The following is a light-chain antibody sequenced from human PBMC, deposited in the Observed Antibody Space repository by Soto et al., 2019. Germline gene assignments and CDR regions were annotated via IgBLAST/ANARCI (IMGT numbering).Light chain of an antibody. V-gene: IGKV3-15*01. CDR1: QSVSSN. J-gene: IGKJ1*01. Sequence: EIVMTQSPATLSVSPGERVTLSCRASQSVSSNLAWYQQKPGQAPRLLIYGASTRVTDIPARFSGSGSGTEFTLTISSLQSEDFAVYYCPQYNNWPPWTFGQGTKVEIK. CDR2: GAS. CDR3: PQYNNWPPWT.